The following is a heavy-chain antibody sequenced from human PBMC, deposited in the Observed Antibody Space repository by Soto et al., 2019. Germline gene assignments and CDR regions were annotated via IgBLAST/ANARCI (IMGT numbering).Heavy chain of an antibody. CDR2: FFIGGNT. CDR3: ARLLSSWSNWFDP. Sequence: SETLSLTCTVSGGSISSSTYYWGWMRQPPGKGLEWIGSFFIGGNTYYNPSLKSRVTISVDTSKNQFSLKLSSVTAADTAVYYCARLLSSWSNWFDPWGQGTLVTVSS. J-gene: IGHJ5*02. V-gene: IGHV4-39*01. CDR1: GGSISSSTYY. D-gene: IGHD6-13*01.